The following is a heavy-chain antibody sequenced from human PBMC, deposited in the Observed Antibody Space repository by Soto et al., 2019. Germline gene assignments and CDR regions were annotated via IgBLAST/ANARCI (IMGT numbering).Heavy chain of an antibody. D-gene: IGHD6-19*01. CDR2: ISYSGST. V-gene: IGHV4-59*01. Sequence: QVQLQESGPGLVKPSETLSLTCTVSGGSINRYYWSWIRQPPGKGLEWIGYISYSGSTNYNPSLKSRVTISVDTSKNQLSLKLSSVTAADTAVYYCARARTSGWLLFDPWGQGTLVTVSS. CDR3: ARARTSGWLLFDP. J-gene: IGHJ5*02. CDR1: GGSINRYY.